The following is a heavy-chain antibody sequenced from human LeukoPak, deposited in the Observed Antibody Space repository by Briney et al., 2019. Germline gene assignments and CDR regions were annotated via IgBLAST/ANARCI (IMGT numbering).Heavy chain of an antibody. Sequence: PSETLSLTCAVSGGSISNSNWWSWVRQPPGKGLEWIGYIYYSGSTNYNPSLKSRVTISVDTSKNQFSLKLSSVTAADTAVYYCARELRWYPGQYWFDPWGQGTLVTVSS. D-gene: IGHD4-23*01. CDR1: GGSISNSNW. J-gene: IGHJ5*02. CDR3: ARELRWYPGQYWFDP. V-gene: IGHV4-4*02. CDR2: IYYSGST.